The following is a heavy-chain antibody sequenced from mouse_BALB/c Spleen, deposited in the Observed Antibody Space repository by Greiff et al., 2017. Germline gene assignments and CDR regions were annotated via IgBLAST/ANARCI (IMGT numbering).Heavy chain of an antibody. Sequence: EVHLVESGGGLVQPGGSRKLSCAASGFTFSSFGMHWVRQAPEKGLEWVAYISSGSSTIYYADTVKGRFTISRDNPKNTLFLQMTSLRSEDTAMYYCSYYRYDGFAYWGQGTLVTVSA. J-gene: IGHJ3*01. CDR2: ISSGSSTI. V-gene: IGHV5-17*02. D-gene: IGHD2-14*01. CDR3: SYYRYDGFAY. CDR1: GFTFSSFG.